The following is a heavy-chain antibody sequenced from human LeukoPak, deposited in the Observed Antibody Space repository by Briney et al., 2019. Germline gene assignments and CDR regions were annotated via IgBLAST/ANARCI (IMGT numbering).Heavy chain of an antibody. CDR1: GFTFGDYA. V-gene: IGHV3-49*03. CDR3: SRVRHDIRGRFDTFDI. D-gene: IGHD3-3*02. Sequence: GGSLRLSCTGSGFTFGDYALSWFRQAPGKGLDWVGFIRSKPHAGTAEYAASVRGRFTISRDDSKSVAYLQMNSLKIEDTAMYYCSRVRHDIRGRFDTFDIWGQGTMVTVSP. CDR2: IRSKPHAGTA. J-gene: IGHJ3*02.